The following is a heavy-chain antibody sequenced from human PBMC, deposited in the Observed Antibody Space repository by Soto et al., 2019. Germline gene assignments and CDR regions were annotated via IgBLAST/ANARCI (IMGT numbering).Heavy chain of an antibody. CDR2: TKLEGRDI. CDR1: GSTFSSTW. V-gene: IGHV3-7*05. CDR3: ARVGSGWYVDY. J-gene: IGHJ4*02. Sequence: GGPLRLSLGAFGSTFSSTWMSWVRQAPGKGLKGVANTKLEGRDIDKADSVKGRFTISRDNAKNSLDLQMNSLTAEDTAEYYGARVGSGWYVDYWGKGVLVTVSS. D-gene: IGHD6-19*01.